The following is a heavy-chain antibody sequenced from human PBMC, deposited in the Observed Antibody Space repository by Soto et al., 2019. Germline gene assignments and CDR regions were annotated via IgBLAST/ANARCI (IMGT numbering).Heavy chain of an antibody. D-gene: IGHD6-19*01. CDR2: IYHSGST. CDR3: ATRGDSSGYYYYYGMDV. CDR1: GYSISSGYY. V-gene: IGHV4-38-2*01. Sequence: SETLSLTCAVSGYSISSGYYWGWIRQPPGKGLEWIGSIYHSGSTYYNPSLKSRVTISVDTSKNQFSLKLSSVTAADTAVYYCATRGDSSGYYYYYGMDVWGQGSTVTVSS. J-gene: IGHJ6*02.